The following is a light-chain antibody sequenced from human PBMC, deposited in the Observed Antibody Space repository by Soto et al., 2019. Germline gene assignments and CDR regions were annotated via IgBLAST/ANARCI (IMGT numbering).Light chain of an antibody. CDR1: QSISSW. J-gene: IGKJ2*01. CDR2: DAS. Sequence: DIQMTQSPSTLSASVGDRVTITCRASQSISSWLAWYQQKPGKAPELLIYDASSLESGVPSRFSGSGSGTEFTLTISSLQPDDFATYYCQQHNSYTFGQGTKLEIK. CDR3: QQHNSYT. V-gene: IGKV1-5*01.